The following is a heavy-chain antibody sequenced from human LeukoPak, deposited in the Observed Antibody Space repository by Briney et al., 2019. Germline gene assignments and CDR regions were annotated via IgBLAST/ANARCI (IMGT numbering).Heavy chain of an antibody. J-gene: IGHJ5*02. CDR3: ARASAPLGYDFWSGRKNWFDP. CDR1: VGSFSGYY. D-gene: IGHD3-3*01. Sequence: KPSETLSLTCAVYVGSFSGYYWSRIRQPPGKGLEWIGEINHSGSTNYNPSLKSRVTISVDTSKNQFSLKLSSVTAADTAVYYCARASAPLGYDFWSGRKNWFDPWGQGTLVTVSS. CDR2: INHSGST. V-gene: IGHV4-34*01.